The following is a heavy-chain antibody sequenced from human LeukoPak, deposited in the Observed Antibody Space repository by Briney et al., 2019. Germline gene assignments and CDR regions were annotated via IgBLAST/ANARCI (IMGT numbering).Heavy chain of an antibody. CDR2: IWYDGSNT. CDR3: ARDLSGSPWTYYYYGMDV. V-gene: IGHV3-33*01. CDR1: GFTFSSYG. D-gene: IGHD1-26*01. Sequence: GGSLRLSCAASGFTFSSYGMHWVRQAPGKGLEWVAVIWYDGSNTYYADSVKGRFTISRDNSKNTLYLQMNSLRAEDTAVYYCARDLSGSPWTYYYYGMDVWGQGTTVTVSS. J-gene: IGHJ6*02.